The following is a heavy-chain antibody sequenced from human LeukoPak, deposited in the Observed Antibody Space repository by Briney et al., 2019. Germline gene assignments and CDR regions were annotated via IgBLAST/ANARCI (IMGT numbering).Heavy chain of an antibody. D-gene: IGHD3-9*01. V-gene: IGHV4-34*01. CDR2: INHSGST. CDR3: ARGSKYYDILG. J-gene: IGHJ4*02. Sequence: SETLSLTCVVYGGSFSGYYWSWIRQPPGKGLGWIGEINHSGSTNYNPSLKSRVTISVDTSKNQFSLKLSSVTAADTAVYYCARGSKYYDILGWGQGTLVTVSS. CDR1: GGSFSGYY.